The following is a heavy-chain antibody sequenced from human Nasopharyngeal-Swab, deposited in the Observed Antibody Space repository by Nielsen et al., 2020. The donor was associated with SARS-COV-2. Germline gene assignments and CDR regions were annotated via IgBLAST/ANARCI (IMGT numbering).Heavy chain of an antibody. Sequence: GESLKISCAASGFTFGSYAMHWVRQAPGKGLEWVAVISYDGSNKYYADSVKGRFTISRDNSKNTLYLQMNSLRAEDTAVYYCASGIRTSSSSWYSSFDYWGQGTLVTVSS. CDR3: ASGIRTSSSSWYSSFDY. J-gene: IGHJ4*02. D-gene: IGHD6-13*01. CDR2: ISYDGSNK. CDR1: GFTFGSYA. V-gene: IGHV3-30-3*01.